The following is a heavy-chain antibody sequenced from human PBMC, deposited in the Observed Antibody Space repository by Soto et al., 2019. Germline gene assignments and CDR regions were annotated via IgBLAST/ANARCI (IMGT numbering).Heavy chain of an antibody. J-gene: IGHJ6*03. D-gene: IGHD1-1*01. CDR3: ARGRNEPSYYYYYYMDV. CDR2: INPNSGGT. Sequence: GASVKVSCKASGYTFTGYYMHWVRQAPGQGLEWMGWINPNSGGTNYAQKFQGWVTMTRDTSISTAYMELSRLRSDDTAVYYCARGRNEPSYYYYYYMDVWGKGTTVTVSS. V-gene: IGHV1-2*04. CDR1: GYTFTGYY.